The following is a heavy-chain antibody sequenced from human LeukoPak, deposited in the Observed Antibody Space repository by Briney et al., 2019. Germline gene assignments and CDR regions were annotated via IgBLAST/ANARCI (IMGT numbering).Heavy chain of an antibody. J-gene: IGHJ6*03. CDR2: IRSKTNNYAT. CDR1: GITFDGSP. CDR3: QAYYYYYMDV. Sequence: GGSLKLSCAASGITFDGSPIHWVRQASGKGLEWVGRIRSKTNNYATGYAASGKGRFLISRDDSKNMSYLQMNSLKTEDTAVYYCQAYYYYYMDVWGKGTTVTVS. V-gene: IGHV3-73*01.